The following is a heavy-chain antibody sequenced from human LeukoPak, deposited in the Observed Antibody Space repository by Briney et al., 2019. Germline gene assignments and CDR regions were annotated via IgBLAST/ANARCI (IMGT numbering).Heavy chain of an antibody. CDR2: INPSGGST. CDR3: AKAEKRGYSYGPGDY. V-gene: IGHV1-46*01. J-gene: IGHJ4*02. CDR1: GYTFTSYY. Sequence: GASVKVSCKASGYTFTSYYMHWVRQAPGQGLEWMGIINPSGGSTSYAQKFQGRVTMTRDMSTSTVYMELSSLRSEDTAVYYCAKAEKRGYSYGPGDYWGQGTLVTVSS. D-gene: IGHD5-18*01.